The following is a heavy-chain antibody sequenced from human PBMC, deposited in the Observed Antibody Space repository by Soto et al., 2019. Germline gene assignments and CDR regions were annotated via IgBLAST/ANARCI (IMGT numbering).Heavy chain of an antibody. D-gene: IGHD5-12*01. J-gene: IGHJ4*02. Sequence: QVQLQESGPGLVKPSETLSLTCAVSGGSISIYYWNWIRQPPGKGLEWIGYLYNNGSTKYNPSLKSRVSISVATSKNQFSLKLSSVSAADTAVYYCARGFVYSGYSSLGYFDYWGQGTLVTVSS. CDR2: LYNNGST. CDR1: GGSISIYY. V-gene: IGHV4-59*01. CDR3: ARGFVYSGYSSLGYFDY.